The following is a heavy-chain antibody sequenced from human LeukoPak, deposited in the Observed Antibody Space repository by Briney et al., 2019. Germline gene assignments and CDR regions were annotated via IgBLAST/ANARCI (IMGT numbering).Heavy chain of an antibody. Sequence: KPSETLSLTCTVSGGSISSYYWSWIRQPPGKGLEWIGYIYYSGSTNYNPSLKSRVTISVDTSKNQFSLKLSSVTAADTAVYYCARTSGWARPGTRRVAFDIWGQGTMVTVSS. V-gene: IGHV4-59*01. D-gene: IGHD3-10*01. CDR2: IYYSGST. CDR1: GGSISSYY. CDR3: ARTSGWARPGTRRVAFDI. J-gene: IGHJ3*02.